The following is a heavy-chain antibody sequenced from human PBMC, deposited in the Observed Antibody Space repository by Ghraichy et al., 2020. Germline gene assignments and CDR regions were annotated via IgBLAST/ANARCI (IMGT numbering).Heavy chain of an antibody. J-gene: IGHJ6*02. D-gene: IGHD5-18*01. Sequence: ASVKVSCKAAGYTLTRFAVCWVRQAPGQGLEWIGWISAYNGNRKYAQKFQGRVTMTTDTSTSTAYMELRSLRSDDTAVYYCARPRGSDTSMDFYFYYGMDGWGQGTTVTVSS. CDR1: GYTLTRFA. V-gene: IGHV1-18*01. CDR3: ARPRGSDTSMDFYFYYGMDG. CDR2: ISAYNGNR.